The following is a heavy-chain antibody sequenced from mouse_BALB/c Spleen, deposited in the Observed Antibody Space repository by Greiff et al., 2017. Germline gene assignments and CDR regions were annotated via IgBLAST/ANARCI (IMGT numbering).Heavy chain of an antibody. CDR2: IDPYNGGT. D-gene: IGHD1-1*01. CDR1: GYAFTSYN. V-gene: IGHV1S135*01. Sequence: EVQLQQSGPELVKPGASVKVSCKASGYAFTSYNMYWVKQSHGKSLEWIGYIDPYNGGTSYNQKFKGKATLTVDKSSSTAYMHLNSLTSEDSAVYYCARGHYYGSSYGFAYWGQGTLVTVSA. J-gene: IGHJ3*01. CDR3: ARGHYYGSSYGFAY.